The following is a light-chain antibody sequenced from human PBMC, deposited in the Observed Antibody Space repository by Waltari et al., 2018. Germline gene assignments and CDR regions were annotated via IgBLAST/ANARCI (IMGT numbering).Light chain of an antibody. CDR2: GAS. V-gene: IGKV3-20*01. CDR3: QQYDISPLT. Sequence: EIVLTQSPGTLSLSPGERATLSCRASQTVRTTYLAWYQQKPGQAPTLLIYGASSRATGVPDMFSGSGYGTDFSLTIRSLEPEDFAVYYSQQYDISPLTFGGGTKVEIK. CDR1: QTVRTTY. J-gene: IGKJ4*01.